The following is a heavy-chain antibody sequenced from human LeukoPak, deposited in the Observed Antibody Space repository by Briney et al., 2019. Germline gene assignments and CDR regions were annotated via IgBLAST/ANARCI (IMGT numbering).Heavy chain of an antibody. V-gene: IGHV3-21*01. J-gene: IGHJ6*04. Sequence: GGSLRLSCAASGFTFSSYSMNWVRQAPGKGLEWVSSISSSSSYIYYADSVKGRFIISRDNAKNSLYLQMNSLRAEHTAVYYCAREMGAGYYYYYGMDVWGKGTTVTVSS. CDR3: AREMGAGYYYYYGMDV. CDR2: ISSSSSYI. CDR1: GFTFSSYS. D-gene: IGHD4/OR15-4a*01.